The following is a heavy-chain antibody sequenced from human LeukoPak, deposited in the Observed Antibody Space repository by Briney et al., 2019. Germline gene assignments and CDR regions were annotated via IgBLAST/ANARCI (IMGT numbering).Heavy chain of an antibody. V-gene: IGHV4-34*01. CDR3: ARGPDHYYDRRFDP. J-gene: IGHJ5*02. CDR1: GGSFSGYY. D-gene: IGHD3-22*01. CDR2: INHSGST. Sequence: SETLSLTCAVYGGSFSGYYWSWIRQPPGKGLEWIGEINHSGSTNYNPSLKSRVTISVDTSKNQFSLKLSSVTAADTAVYYCARGPDHYYDRRFDPWGQGTLVTVSS.